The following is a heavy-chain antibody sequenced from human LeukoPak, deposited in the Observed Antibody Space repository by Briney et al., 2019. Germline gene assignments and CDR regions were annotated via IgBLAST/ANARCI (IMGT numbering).Heavy chain of an antibody. V-gene: IGHV1-24*01. D-gene: IGHD3-22*01. CDR2: FDPEDGET. Sequence: ASVTVSFKVSGYTLTELSMHWVRQAPGKGLEWMGGFDPEDGETIYAQKFQGRVTMTEDTSTDTAYMELSSLRPEDTAVYYCATAFYYYDSSGYYNYWGQGTLVSVSS. J-gene: IGHJ4*02. CDR1: GYTLTELS. CDR3: ATAFYYYDSSGYYNY.